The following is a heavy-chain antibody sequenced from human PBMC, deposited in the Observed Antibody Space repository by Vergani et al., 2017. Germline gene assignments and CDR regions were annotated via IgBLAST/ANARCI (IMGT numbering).Heavy chain of an antibody. CDR3: AKVGRSEVAGTFGAFDI. D-gene: IGHD6-19*01. CDR1: GFTFIMHA. Sequence: EVQLLESGGDLVQPGGSLRLSCAASGFTFIMHAMSWVRQAPGKGLEWVSTLSASDRRTHYADSVKGRFTISSDNSKNTLFLHMNSLRPEDTAVYYCAKVGRSEVAGTFGAFDIWVQGTMVTVSS. J-gene: IGHJ3*02. CDR2: LSASDRRT. V-gene: IGHV3-23*01.